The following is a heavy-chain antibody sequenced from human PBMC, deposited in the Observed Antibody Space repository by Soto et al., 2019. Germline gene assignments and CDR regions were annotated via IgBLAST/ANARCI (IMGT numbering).Heavy chain of an antibody. CDR1: DFSLTNPRMG. Sequence: QVTLKEPGPVLLKPTETLTLTCVVADFSLTNPRMGVSWIRQPPGKALEWLAHILSNDVKSYSTSLSNRLTGSKDTSNRQVALTLTDVDPEDTATYYCARLSALVLTASQSLESWGQGTLVTVSS. V-gene: IGHV2-26*01. D-gene: IGHD2-21*02. J-gene: IGHJ4*02. CDR2: ILSNDVK. CDR3: ARLSALVLTASQSLES.